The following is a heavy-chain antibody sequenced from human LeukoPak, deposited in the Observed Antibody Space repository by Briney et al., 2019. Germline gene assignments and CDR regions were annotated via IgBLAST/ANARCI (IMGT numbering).Heavy chain of an antibody. CDR3: ARLGPVNKDPLQEV. CDR1: GFTFSSYW. V-gene: IGHV3-7*01. Sequence: GGSLRLSCAVSGFTFSSYWMGWVRQAPGKGLAWVANINQDESSKYYEDSVKGRFTISRDNADNSLYLQMNSLGAEDTAVYFCARLGPVNKDPLQEVGGKGTTGNIPS. J-gene: IGHJ6*04. CDR2: INQDESSK. D-gene: IGHD4-17*01.